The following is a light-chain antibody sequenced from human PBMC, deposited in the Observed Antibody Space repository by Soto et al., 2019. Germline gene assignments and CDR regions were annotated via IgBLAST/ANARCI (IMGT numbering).Light chain of an antibody. V-gene: IGKV3-20*01. CDR1: QSVSSSY. CDR3: LRYGSSPFLFT. CDR2: GAS. Sequence: EIVLTQSPGTLSLSPGERATLSCRASQSVSSSYLAWYQQKPGQAPRLLIYGASSRATGIPDRFSGGGSGTDFTLTISRLEPEDFAVYYCLRYGSSPFLFTFGPGTKVDI. J-gene: IGKJ3*01.